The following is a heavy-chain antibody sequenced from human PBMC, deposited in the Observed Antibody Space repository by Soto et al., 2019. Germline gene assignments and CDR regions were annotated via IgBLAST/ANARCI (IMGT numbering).Heavy chain of an antibody. Sequence: QVQLVESGGGVVQPGRSLRLSCAASGFTFSSYGMHWVRQAPGKGLEWVAVISYDGSNKYYADSVKGRFTISRDNSKNTLYLQMNSLRAEDTAVYYCAKDSLQLWLSHGVPGDDYYYGMDVWGQGTTVTVSS. CDR2: ISYDGSNK. CDR3: AKDSLQLWLSHGVPGDDYYYGMDV. CDR1: GFTFSSYG. D-gene: IGHD5-18*01. V-gene: IGHV3-30*18. J-gene: IGHJ6*02.